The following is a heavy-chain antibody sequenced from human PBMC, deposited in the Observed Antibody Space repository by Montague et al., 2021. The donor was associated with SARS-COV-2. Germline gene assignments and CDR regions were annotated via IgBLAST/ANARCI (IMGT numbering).Heavy chain of an antibody. CDR2: IDWDDDK. CDR1: GFSLSISGMC. J-gene: IGHJ4*02. D-gene: IGHD3-9*01. CDR3: ARTYYDILTGYYTYDY. V-gene: IGHV2-70*01. Sequence: PALVKPTQTLTLTCTFSGFSLSISGMCVSWIRQPPGKALEWLALIDWDDDKYYSTSLKTRLTISKDTSKNQVVLTMTNMDPVDTATYYCARTYYDILTGYYTYDYWGRGTLVTVSS.